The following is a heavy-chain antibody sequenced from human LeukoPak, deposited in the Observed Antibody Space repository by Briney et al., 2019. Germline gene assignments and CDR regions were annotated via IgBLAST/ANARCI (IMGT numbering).Heavy chain of an antibody. J-gene: IGHJ4*02. CDR2: IKQDGSEM. CDR3: ARDKEVGDSFFNY. D-gene: IGHD3-10*01. Sequence: GGSLRLSCVAFGFTFSNYWMSWVRQAPGKGLEWVANIKQDGSEMYYVDSVKGRFTISRDNAKNSLYLQMNGLRAEDTAVYYCARDKEVGDSFFNYWGQGTLVTVSS. CDR1: GFTFSNYW. V-gene: IGHV3-7*03.